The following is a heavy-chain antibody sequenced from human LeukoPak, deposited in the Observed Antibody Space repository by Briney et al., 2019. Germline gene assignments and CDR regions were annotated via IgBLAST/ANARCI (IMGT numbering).Heavy chain of an antibody. J-gene: IGHJ5*02. V-gene: IGHV4-61*01. D-gene: IGHD2-15*01. CDR2: IYYSGST. CDR3: ARDFVVVVAATVQNWFDP. Sequence: SETLSLTCTVSGGSVSRGSYYWSWIRQPPGKGLEWIGYIYYSGSTNYNPSLKSRVTISVDTSKNQFSLKLSSVTAADTAVYYCARDFVVVVAATVQNWFDPWGQGTLVTVSS. CDR1: GGSVSRGSYY.